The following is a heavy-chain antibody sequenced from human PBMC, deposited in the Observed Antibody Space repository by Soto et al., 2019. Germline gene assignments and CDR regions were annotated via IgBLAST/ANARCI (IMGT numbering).Heavy chain of an antibody. CDR2: IYYSGST. Sequence: QVQLQESVPGLVKPSQTLSLTFTVSGGPISSCGYYWSWIRQHPGKGLEWIGYIYYSGSTYYNPSPKSRVTISVDTSKNQFSLTLSSVTAADTAVYYFARVVDPDLHFDYWCQGSLVTVS. CDR3: ARVVDPDLHFDY. V-gene: IGHV4-31*03. CDR1: GGPISSCGYY. J-gene: IGHJ4*02.